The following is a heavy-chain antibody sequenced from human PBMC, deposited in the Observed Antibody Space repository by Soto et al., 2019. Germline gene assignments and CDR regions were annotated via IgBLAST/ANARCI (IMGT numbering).Heavy chain of an antibody. CDR2: IHPDGSIT. CDR3: VRGTSAWKGVDY. J-gene: IGHJ4*02. V-gene: IGHV3-74*01. CDR1: GFTFSTYW. D-gene: IGHD6-19*01. Sequence: PGGSLRLSCAASGFTFSTYWMPWVRQTPGEGLVCVSCIHPDGSITDYADPVKGRFTISRDNAKSTLYLQMNSLRDEDTAVYYCVRGTSAWKGVDYWGPGILVTV.